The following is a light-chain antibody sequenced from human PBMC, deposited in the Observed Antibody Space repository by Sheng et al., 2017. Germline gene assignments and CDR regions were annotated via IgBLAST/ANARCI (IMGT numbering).Light chain of an antibody. J-gene: IGLJ2*01. V-gene: IGLV2-23*02. CDR1: GSDVGRYNL. CDR2: EVT. Sequence: HSALTQPASVSGSPGQSITISCTGTGSDVGRYNLVSWYQQHPGKAPKVMIYEVTKRPSGVSNRFSGSKSGNTASLTISGLQAEDEGDYYCCSYAGSSTFGVIFGGGTKVTVL. CDR3: CSYAGSSTFGVI.